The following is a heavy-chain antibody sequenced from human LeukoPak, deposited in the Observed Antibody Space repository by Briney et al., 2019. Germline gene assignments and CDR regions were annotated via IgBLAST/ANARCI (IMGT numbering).Heavy chain of an antibody. V-gene: IGHV3-9*01. D-gene: IGHD6-13*01. CDR2: ISRDGYGT. CDR3: AREDSRSQGYMDV. J-gene: IGHJ6*03. CDR1: GFTFVDHG. Sequence: PGRSLRLSCAASGFTFVDHGMHWVRQVPGKGLEWVSGISRDGYGTGYADSVKGRCTTSRNNVENSLYLQLNILTTEDTALYYCAREDSRSQGYMDVWGKGTTVTVSS.